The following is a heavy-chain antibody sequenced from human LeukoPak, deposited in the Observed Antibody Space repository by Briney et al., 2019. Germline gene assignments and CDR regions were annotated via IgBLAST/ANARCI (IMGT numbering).Heavy chain of an antibody. V-gene: IGHV3-23*01. J-gene: IGHJ4*02. D-gene: IGHD2-8*02. CDR2: ISYAGSSS. Sequence: GGSLRLSCAASGFTFSSYAMTWVRQAPGKGLEWVSTISYAGSSSYYADSVKGRFTISRDNSKNTLYLQMGSLRAEDTAIYYCGKDSRTGGPRAFDSWGQGTLVTVSS. CDR1: GFTFSSYA. CDR3: GKDSRTGGPRAFDS.